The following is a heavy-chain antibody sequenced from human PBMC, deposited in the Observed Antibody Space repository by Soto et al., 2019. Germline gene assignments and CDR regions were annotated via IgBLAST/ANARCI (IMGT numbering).Heavy chain of an antibody. V-gene: IGHV3-7*03. CDR2: IKQDGSEK. CDR3: ARDYLEAMVRGVIMADYGMDV. CDR1: GFTFSSYW. J-gene: IGHJ6*02. D-gene: IGHD3-10*01. Sequence: GGSLRLSCAASGFTFSSYWMSWVRQAPGKGLEWVANIKQDGSEKYYVDSVKGRFTISRDNAKNSLYLQMNSLRAEDTAVYYCARDYLEAMVRGVIMADYGMDVWGQGTTVT.